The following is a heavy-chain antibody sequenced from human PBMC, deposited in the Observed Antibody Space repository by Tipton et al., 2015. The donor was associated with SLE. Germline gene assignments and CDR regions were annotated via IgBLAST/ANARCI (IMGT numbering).Heavy chain of an antibody. V-gene: IGHV1-69*06. CDR3: AYVEMAPGGWFDP. CDR2: IIPIFGTA. J-gene: IGHJ5*02. D-gene: IGHD5-24*01. Sequence: QLVQSGAEVRKPGASVKVSCKASGYTFTSYGISWVRQAPGQGLEWMGGIIPIFGTANYAQKFQGRVTITADKSTSAAYMELSSLRSEETAVYYCAYVEMAPGGWFDPWGQGTLVTVSS. CDR1: GYTFTSYG.